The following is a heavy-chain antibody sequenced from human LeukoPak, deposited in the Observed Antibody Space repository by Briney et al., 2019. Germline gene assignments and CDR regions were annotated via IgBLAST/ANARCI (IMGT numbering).Heavy chain of an antibody. V-gene: IGHV4-59*01. D-gene: IGHD3-10*01. Sequence: SETLSLTCTVSGGSISRYYWSWIRRPPGRGLEWIGYIDDSGNTNYNPSLKSQVTISVDKSKNQFSLKLSFVTAADTAMYYCARSDYHNSGSHTVFDAFDIWGQGTRVTVSS. CDR3: ARSDYHNSGSHTVFDAFDI. CDR2: IDDSGNT. J-gene: IGHJ3*02. CDR1: GGSISRYY.